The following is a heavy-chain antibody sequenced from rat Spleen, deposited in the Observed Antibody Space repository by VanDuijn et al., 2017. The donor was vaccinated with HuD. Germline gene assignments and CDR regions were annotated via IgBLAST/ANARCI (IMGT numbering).Heavy chain of an antibody. CDR3: ARANRDSYAHFDH. J-gene: IGHJ2*01. Sequence: QVQLKESGPGLVQPSQTLSLTCTVSGFSLTSYHVHWVRQPPGKGLEWMGRIQNGGSTAYNSLLKSRLSITRDISESQVFLKMNSLQTEDTATYYCARANRDSYAHFDHWGQGVMVTVSS. V-gene: IGHV2-27*01. CDR1: GFSLTSYH. CDR2: IQNGGST. D-gene: IGHD1-12*01.